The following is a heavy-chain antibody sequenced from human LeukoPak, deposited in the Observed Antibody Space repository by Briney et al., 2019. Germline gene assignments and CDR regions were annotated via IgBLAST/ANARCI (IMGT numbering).Heavy chain of an antibody. CDR3: ARGDHYYDSSGNNNWFDP. J-gene: IGHJ5*02. V-gene: IGHV1-69*10. CDR1: GYAITSYG. CDR2: IMPILGIA. D-gene: IGHD3-22*01. Sequence: ASVKVSCKATGYAITSYGISWVRQAPGQGLEWMGRIMPILGIANYAQKFQGRVTITADKSTSTAYMELSSLRSEDTAVYYCARGDHYYDSSGNNNWFDPWGQGTLVTVSS.